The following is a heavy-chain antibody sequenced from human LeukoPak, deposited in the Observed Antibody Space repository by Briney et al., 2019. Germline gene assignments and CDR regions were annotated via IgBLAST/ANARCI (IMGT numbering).Heavy chain of an antibody. CDR3: GKDCDSWSRPGIDY. V-gene: IGHV3-30*02. CDR2: IGFDGTNK. D-gene: IGHD3-3*01. Sequence: GGSVSLSCEGSGFTLSSYGMEWVRQAPGQALEGVAFIGFDGTNKNYVDSVKGRFAISRDNSNKTLYLQMNSLRVEDTAVYYCGKDCDSWSRPGIDYWGQGSLVSVSS. J-gene: IGHJ4*02. CDR1: GFTLSSYG.